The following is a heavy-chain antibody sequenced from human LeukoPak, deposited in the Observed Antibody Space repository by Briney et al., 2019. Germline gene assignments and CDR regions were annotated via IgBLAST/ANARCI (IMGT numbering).Heavy chain of an antibody. CDR3: ARDIAAAGTEVDY. J-gene: IGHJ4*02. V-gene: IGHV3-21*01. Sequence: GGSLRLSCAASGFTFGSYSMNWVRQAPGKGLEWVSSISSSSSYIYYADSVKGRFTISRDNAKNSLYLQMNSLRAEDTAVYYCARDIAAAGTEVDYWGQGTLVTVSS. CDR2: ISSSSSYI. D-gene: IGHD6-13*01. CDR1: GFTFGSYS.